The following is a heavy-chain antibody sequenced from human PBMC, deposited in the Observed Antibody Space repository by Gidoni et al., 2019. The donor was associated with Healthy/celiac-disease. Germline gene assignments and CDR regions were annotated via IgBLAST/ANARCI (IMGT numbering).Heavy chain of an antibody. CDR2: ISSSSSYI. V-gene: IGHV3-21*01. J-gene: IGHJ6*02. CDR3: ARDRGVVVITYYYGMDV. D-gene: IGHD3-22*01. CDR1: GFTFSSYS. Sequence: EVQLVESGGGLVKPGGSLRLSCAASGFTFSSYSMNWVRQAPGKGLEWVSSISSSSSYIYYADSVKGRFTISRDNAKNSLYLQMNSLRAEDTAVYYCARDRGVVVITYYYGMDVWGQGTTVTVSS.